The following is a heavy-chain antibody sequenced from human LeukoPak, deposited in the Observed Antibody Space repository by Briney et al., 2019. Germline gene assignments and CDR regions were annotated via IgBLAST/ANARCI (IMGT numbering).Heavy chain of an antibody. CDR1: GYTFTSYY. CDR3: AASRLHSGTIDY. CDR2: INPSGGST. Sequence: GASVKVSCKASGYTFTSYYMHWVRQAPGQGLEWMGIINPSGGSTNYAQKFQGRVTITADKSTSTAHMELSSLRSGDTAVYYCAASRLHSGTIDYWGQGTLVTVSS. J-gene: IGHJ4*02. V-gene: IGHV1-46*01. D-gene: IGHD1-14*01.